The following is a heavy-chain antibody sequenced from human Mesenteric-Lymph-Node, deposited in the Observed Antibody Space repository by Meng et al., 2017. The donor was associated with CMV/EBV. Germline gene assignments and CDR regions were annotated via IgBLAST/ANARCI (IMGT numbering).Heavy chain of an antibody. V-gene: IGHV4-34*01. D-gene: IGHD3-9*01. Sequence: QRWGAGLLKPSETLSLPCAVYGMSFSSYYWNWIRHSPEKGLEWIGEINHSGSTTYTPSFTSRIIISVDTSTNQISLNMSSVTAADTAVYYCARGSSYDILTGYFDYWGQGALVTVSS. CDR2: INHSGST. CDR3: ARGSSYDILTGYFDY. J-gene: IGHJ4*02. CDR1: GMSFSSYY.